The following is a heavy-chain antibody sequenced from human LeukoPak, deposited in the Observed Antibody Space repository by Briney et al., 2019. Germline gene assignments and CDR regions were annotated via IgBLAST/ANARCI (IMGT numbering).Heavy chain of an antibody. CDR2: IYYSGST. V-gene: IGHV4-39*07. CDR3: ARNEGYSSGWYNY. D-gene: IGHD6-19*01. J-gene: IGHJ4*02. CDR1: GGSISSSSYY. Sequence: SETLSLTCTVSGGSISSSSYYWGWIRQPPGKGLEWIGSIYYSGSTYYNPSLKSRVTISVDTSKNQFSLKLSSVTAADTAVYYCARNEGYSSGWYNYWGQRALVTVSS.